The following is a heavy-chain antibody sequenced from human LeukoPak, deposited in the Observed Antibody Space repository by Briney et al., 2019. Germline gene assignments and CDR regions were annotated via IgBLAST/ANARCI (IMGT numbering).Heavy chain of an antibody. CDR1: GYSISSGYY. V-gene: IGHV4-38-2*02. CDR2: IYHSGRT. D-gene: IGHD3-10*01. Sequence: SETLSLTCTVSGYSISSGYYWGWIRQPPGKGLEWIGSIYHSGRTFYNPSLKSRVTISVDKSKNQFSLKLSSVTAADTAVYYCAREGSTWGQGTLVTVSS. CDR3: AREGST. J-gene: IGHJ4*02.